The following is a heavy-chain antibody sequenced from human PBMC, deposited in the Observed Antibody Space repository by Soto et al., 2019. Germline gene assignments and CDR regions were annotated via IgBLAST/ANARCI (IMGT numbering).Heavy chain of an antibody. CDR1: GGSFSGYY. D-gene: IGHD3-22*01. Sequence: SETLSLTCAVYGGSFSGYYWSWIRQPPGKGLEWIGEINHSGSTNYNPSLKSRVTISVDTSKNQFSLKLSSVTAADTAVYYCARGSVVVTTPYYFDYWGQGTLVTVSS. CDR2: INHSGST. J-gene: IGHJ4*02. CDR3: ARGSVVVTTPYYFDY. V-gene: IGHV4-34*01.